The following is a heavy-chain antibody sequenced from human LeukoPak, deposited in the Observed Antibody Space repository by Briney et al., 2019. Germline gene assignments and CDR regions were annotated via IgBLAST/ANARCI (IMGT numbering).Heavy chain of an antibody. D-gene: IGHD7-27*01. J-gene: IGHJ4*02. CDR3: ARHLRWGSYDFDY. V-gene: IGHV4-39*01. CDR2: IYYSGST. CDR1: GGSISSSSYY. Sequence: SETLSLTCTVSGGSISSSSYYWGWIRQPPGKGLEWIGSIYYSGSTYYNPSLNSRVTISVDTSKNQFSLKLSSVTAAATAVYYCARHLRWGSYDFDYWGQGTLVTVSS.